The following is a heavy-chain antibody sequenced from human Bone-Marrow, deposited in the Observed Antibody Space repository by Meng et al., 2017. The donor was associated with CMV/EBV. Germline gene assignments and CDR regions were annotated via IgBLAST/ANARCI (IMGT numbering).Heavy chain of an antibody. Sequence: ASVKVSCKASGDTFTSYAMHWVRQDPGQRLEWMGWSNAGNGNTIYSQEFQGRVTITRDKSASTAYMVLNSLRSVDTAVYYCARGNGLGRFGGNWLDPWVRGTLVPSPQ. V-gene: IGHV1-3*01. J-gene: IGHJ5*02. D-gene: IGHD3-16*01. CDR3: ARGNGLGRFGGNWLDP. CDR2: SNAGNGNT. CDR1: GDTFTSYA.